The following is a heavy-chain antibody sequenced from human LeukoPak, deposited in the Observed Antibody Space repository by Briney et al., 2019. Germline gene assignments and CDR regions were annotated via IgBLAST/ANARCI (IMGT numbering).Heavy chain of an antibody. J-gene: IGHJ4*02. V-gene: IGHV5-51*01. CDR3: ARHAEIAVAGQIDY. Sequence: GEPLKISSKGSGYSLTSYWSGGVRQIPGKGLEWMEIIYPGDSNTSYSPSFQGQVTISGDKSISTAYLQWSSLKDSDIVMYYCARHAEIAVAGQIDYWGQGTLVTVSS. D-gene: IGHD6-19*01. CDR1: GYSLTSYW. CDR2: IYPGDSNT.